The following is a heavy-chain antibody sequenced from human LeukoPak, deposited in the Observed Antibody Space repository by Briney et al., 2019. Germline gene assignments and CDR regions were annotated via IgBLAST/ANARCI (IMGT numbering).Heavy chain of an antibody. J-gene: IGHJ6*03. CDR3: AREVVDDSNYYYYYMDV. Sequence: SETLSLTCTVSGGPINSGDYYWSWIRQHPGKGLEWIGYINYSGNTYYNPSLKSRVTISVDTSKSQFSLKLSSVTAADTAVYYCAREVVDDSNYYYYYMDVWGKGTTVTVSS. CDR2: INYSGNT. CDR1: GGPINSGDYY. V-gene: IGHV4-31*03. D-gene: IGHD4-11*01.